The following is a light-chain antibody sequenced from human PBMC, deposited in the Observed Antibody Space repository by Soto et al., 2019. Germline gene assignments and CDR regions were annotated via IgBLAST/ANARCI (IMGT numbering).Light chain of an antibody. CDR3: SSYTTSNTRQIV. CDR2: DVT. CDR1: SSDVGGYNY. J-gene: IGLJ1*01. V-gene: IGLV2-14*03. Sequence: QSVLTQPASVSGSPGQSITISCTGTSSDVGGYNYVSWYQHHPGKAPKLIIYDVTNRPSGVSNPFSGSKSGNTASLTISGLQLEDEADYYCSSYTTSNTRQIVVGTGTKVTV.